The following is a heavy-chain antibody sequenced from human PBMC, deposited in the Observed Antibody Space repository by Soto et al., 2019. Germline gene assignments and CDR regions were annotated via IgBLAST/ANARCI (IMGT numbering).Heavy chain of an antibody. CDR1: GYSFTSYW. J-gene: IGHJ3*02. CDR2: IYPGDSDT. V-gene: IGHV5-51*01. D-gene: IGHD3-22*01. Sequence: PGESLKISCKGSGYSFTSYWIGWVRQMPGKGLEWMGIIYPGDSDTRYSPSFQGQVTISADKSISTAYLQWSSLKASDTAMYYCARRAAYYYDSSGYYYYAFDIWGQGTMV. CDR3: ARRAAYYYDSSGYYYYAFDI.